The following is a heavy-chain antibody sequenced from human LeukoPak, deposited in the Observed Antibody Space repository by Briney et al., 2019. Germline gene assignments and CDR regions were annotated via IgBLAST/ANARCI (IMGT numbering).Heavy chain of an antibody. CDR1: GGSISSGNYY. CDR2: IYTSGST. V-gene: IGHV4-61*02. Sequence: PSQTLSLTCTVSGGSISSGNYYWSWIRKPAGKGLEWIGRIYTSGSTNYNPSLKSRVTISVLTSKNRFSLKLSSVTAADTAVYYCATLTGGDDAFDIWGQGTMVTVSS. D-gene: IGHD4-23*01. CDR3: ATLTGGDDAFDI. J-gene: IGHJ3*02.